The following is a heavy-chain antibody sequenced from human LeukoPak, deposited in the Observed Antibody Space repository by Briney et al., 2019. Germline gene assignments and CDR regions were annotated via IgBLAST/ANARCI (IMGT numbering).Heavy chain of an antibody. D-gene: IGHD6-6*01. Sequence: GGSLRLSCAASGFTFSSYAMSWVRQAPGKGLEWVSSISGSGDSTYYADSVKGRFTISRDNSKNTLYLQMNSLRAEDTAVYYCARAPRRYSSSFFDYWGQGTLVTVSS. V-gene: IGHV3-23*01. CDR3: ARAPRRYSSSFFDY. J-gene: IGHJ4*02. CDR2: ISGSGDST. CDR1: GFTFSSYA.